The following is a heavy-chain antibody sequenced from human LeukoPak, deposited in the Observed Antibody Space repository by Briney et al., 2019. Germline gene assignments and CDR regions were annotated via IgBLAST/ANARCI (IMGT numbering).Heavy chain of an antibody. CDR1: GGSFSGYY. CDR3: ARVWYFDL. CDR2: ISQSGVT. Sequence: SETLSLTCAVYGGSFSGYYWSWIRQPPGKGLEWIGSISQSGVTYNNPSLKSRVTISLDTSKNQLSLKLSSVTAADTAVYYCARVWYFDLWGRGTLVTVSS. J-gene: IGHJ2*01. V-gene: IGHV4-34*01.